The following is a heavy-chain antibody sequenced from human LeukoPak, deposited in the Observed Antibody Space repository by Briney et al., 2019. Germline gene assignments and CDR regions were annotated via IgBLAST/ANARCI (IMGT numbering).Heavy chain of an antibody. V-gene: IGHV4-30-2*01. CDR1: GGSISSGGYS. CDR3: ARGLRWQQLGLDAFDI. Sequence: PSQTLSLTCAVSGGSISSGGYSWSWIRQPPGKGLEWIGYIYHSGSTYYNPSLKSRVTISVDRSKNQFSLKLSSVTAADTAVYYCARGLRWQQLGLDAFDIWGQGTMVTVSS. D-gene: IGHD6-13*01. J-gene: IGHJ3*02. CDR2: IYHSGST.